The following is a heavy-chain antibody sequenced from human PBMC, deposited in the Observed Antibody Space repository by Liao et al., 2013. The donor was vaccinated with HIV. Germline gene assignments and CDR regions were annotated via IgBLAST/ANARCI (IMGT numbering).Heavy chain of an antibody. D-gene: IGHD3-3*01. CDR2: IYSSGSA. J-gene: IGHJ5*02. CDR1: GGFISNYY. CDR3: ARTDQYYDFWNGYENWFDP. V-gene: IGHV4-4*07. Sequence: QVQLQESGPGLVKPSETLSLTCTVSGGFISNYYWSWIRQPAGKGLEWIGRIYSSGSANYNPSLKSRVTMSVDTSKNQFSLRLSSVTAADTAVYYCARTDQYYDFWNGYENWFDPWGQGTLVTVSS.